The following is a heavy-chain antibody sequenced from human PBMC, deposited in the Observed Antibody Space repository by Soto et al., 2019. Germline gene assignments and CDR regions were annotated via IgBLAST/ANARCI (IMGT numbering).Heavy chain of an antibody. Sequence: SETLSLTCTVSGGSISSGGYYWSWIRQHPGKGLEWIGYIYYSGSTYYNPSLKSRVTISVDTSKNQFSLKLSSVTAADTAVYYCASNPYDSSGYYRNWGQGTLVTVSS. D-gene: IGHD3-22*01. CDR2: IYYSGST. CDR3: ASNPYDSSGYYRN. J-gene: IGHJ4*02. CDR1: GGSISSGGYY. V-gene: IGHV4-31*03.